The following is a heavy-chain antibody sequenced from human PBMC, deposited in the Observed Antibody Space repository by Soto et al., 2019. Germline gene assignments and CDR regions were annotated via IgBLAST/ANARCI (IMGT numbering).Heavy chain of an antibody. CDR2: IYYSGST. CDR3: ARGRALYSSSWSYFDY. D-gene: IGHD6-13*01. CDR1: GGSISSGDYY. J-gene: IGHJ4*02. V-gene: IGHV4-30-4*01. Sequence: QVQLQESDPGLVKPSQTLSLTCTVSGGSISSGDYYWSWIRQPPGKGLEWIGYIYYSGSTYYNPSLKSRVTISVDTSKNQFSLKLSSVTAADTAVYYCARGRALYSSSWSYFDYWGQGTLVTVSS.